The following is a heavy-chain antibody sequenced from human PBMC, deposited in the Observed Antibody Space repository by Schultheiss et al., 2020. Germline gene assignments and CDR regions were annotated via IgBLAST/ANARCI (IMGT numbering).Heavy chain of an antibody. Sequence: GALRLSCAASGYAFTSHGMHWVRQAPGKGLEWVAFISYDGSDEYHADSVKGRFTISRDNSQDTLYLQMNSLRVEDTALYYCAKDQAGWCSGTSCNGMDVWGQGTTVTVSS. CDR3: AKDQAGWCSGTSCNGMDV. D-gene: IGHD2-2*01. J-gene: IGHJ6*02. CDR1: GYAFTSHG. V-gene: IGHV3-30*18. CDR2: ISYDGSDE.